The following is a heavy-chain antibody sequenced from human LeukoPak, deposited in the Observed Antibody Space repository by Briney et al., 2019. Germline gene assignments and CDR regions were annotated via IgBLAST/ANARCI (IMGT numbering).Heavy chain of an antibody. Sequence: SETLSLTCTVSGGSISSSSYYWGWIRQPPGKGLEWIGSIYYSGSTYYNPSLKSRVTISVDTSKNQFSLKLTSVTAADTAVYYCATSLTGFYSSECWGRGTLVTVSS. CDR2: IYYSGST. CDR1: GGSISSSSYY. V-gene: IGHV4-39*01. D-gene: IGHD3-9*01. CDR3: ATSLTGFYSSEC. J-gene: IGHJ4*02.